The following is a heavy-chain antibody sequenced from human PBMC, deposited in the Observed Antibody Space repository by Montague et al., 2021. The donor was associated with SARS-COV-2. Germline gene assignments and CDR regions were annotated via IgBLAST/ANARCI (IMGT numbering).Heavy chain of an antibody. CDR1: GGSVSSSSYY. J-gene: IGHJ3*02. Sequence: SKTLSLTCTVSGGSVSSSSYYWGWIRQPPGKGLEWIGSIYYTGSTYYNPSLKSRVTISVDTSKNQFSLKLSSVTAADTAVYYCTRHITGSGNALDIWGQGTMVTVSS. CDR2: IYYTGST. CDR3: TRHITGSGNALDI. V-gene: IGHV4-39*01. D-gene: IGHD3-10*01.